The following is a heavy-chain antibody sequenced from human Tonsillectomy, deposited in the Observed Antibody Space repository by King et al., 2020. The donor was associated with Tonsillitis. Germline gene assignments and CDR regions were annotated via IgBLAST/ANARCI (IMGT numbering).Heavy chain of an antibody. Sequence: QVQLQESGPGLVKPSQTLSLTCTFSGGSISSGDYYWSWIRQHPGKGLEWSGYIYYSGSTYYNPSLKSRVTISIDTSKNQFSLKLSSVTAADTAVYYCARVGYDFWSGYHLYFDYWGQGTLVTVSS. J-gene: IGHJ4*02. CDR1: GGSISSGDYY. V-gene: IGHV4-31*03. CDR2: IYYSGST. D-gene: IGHD3-3*01. CDR3: ARVGYDFWSGYHLYFDY.